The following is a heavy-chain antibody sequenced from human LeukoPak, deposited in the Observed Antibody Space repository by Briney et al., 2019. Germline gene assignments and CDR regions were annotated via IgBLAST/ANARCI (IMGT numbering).Heavy chain of an antibody. J-gene: IGHJ4*02. CDR3: ARTYSSSWSYCDS. CDR2: INPNSGGT. D-gene: IGHD6-13*01. Sequence: ASVKVSCKASGYTFTGYYIHWVRQAPGQGFEWMGWINPNSGGTNYAQKFQGRVTMTRDTSISTAYMELSRLRSDDTAVYYCARTYSSSWSYCDSWGQGTLVTVSS. V-gene: IGHV1-2*02. CDR1: GYTFTGYY.